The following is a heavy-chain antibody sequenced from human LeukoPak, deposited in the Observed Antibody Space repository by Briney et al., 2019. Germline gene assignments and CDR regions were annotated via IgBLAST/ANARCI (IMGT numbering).Heavy chain of an antibody. CDR3: ARVSHGDEYYFDY. D-gene: IGHD4-17*01. V-gene: IGHV4-61*01. J-gene: IGHJ4*02. CDR1: SGSVSSGSYY. CDR2: IYYSGST. Sequence: SQTLSLTCAVSSGSVSSGSYYWSWIRQPPGKGLEWIGYIYYSGSTNYNPSLKSRVTISVDTSKNQFSLKLSSVTAADTAVYYCARVSHGDEYYFDYWGQGTLVTVSS.